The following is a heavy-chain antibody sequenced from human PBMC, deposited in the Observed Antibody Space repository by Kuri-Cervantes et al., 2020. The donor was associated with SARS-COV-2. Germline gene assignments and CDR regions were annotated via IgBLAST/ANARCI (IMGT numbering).Heavy chain of an antibody. CDR2: ISSSSSYI. D-gene: IGHD6-19*01. CDR1: GFTFSSYS. Sequence: GESLKISCAASGFTFSSYSMNWVRQAPGKGLEWVSSISSSSSYIYYADSVKGRFTISRDNAKNSLYLQMNSLRAEDAAVYYCARVGPYSSGWYVDYWGQGNLVHVAS. J-gene: IGHJ4*02. CDR3: ARVGPYSSGWYVDY. V-gene: IGHV3-21*01.